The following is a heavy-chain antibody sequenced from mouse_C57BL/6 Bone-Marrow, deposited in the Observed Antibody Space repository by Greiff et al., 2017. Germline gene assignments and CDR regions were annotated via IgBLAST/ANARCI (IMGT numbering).Heavy chain of an antibody. CDR3: APYYYGSSPFYFDY. D-gene: IGHD1-1*01. CDR2: IHPNGGST. V-gene: IGHV1-64*01. CDR1: GYTFTSYW. J-gene: IGHJ2*01. Sequence: QVQLQQPGAELVKPGASVKLSCKASGYTFTSYWMHWVKQRPGQGLEWIGMIHPNGGSTNYNEKFKSKATLTVDKSSSTAYMQLSSLTSEDSAVFYCAPYYYGSSPFYFDYWGQGTTLTVSS.